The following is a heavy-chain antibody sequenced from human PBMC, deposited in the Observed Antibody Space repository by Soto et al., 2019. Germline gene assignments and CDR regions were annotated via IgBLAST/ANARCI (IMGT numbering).Heavy chain of an antibody. Sequence: VQLVESGGGVVQPGRSLRLSCAASGFTFSSYGMHWVRQAPGKGLEWVAVISYDGSNKYYADSVKGRFTISRDNSKNTLYLQMNSLRAEDTAVYYCAKPTQQWLVRGYYMDVWGKGTTVTVSS. V-gene: IGHV3-30*18. CDR1: GFTFSSYG. D-gene: IGHD6-19*01. J-gene: IGHJ6*03. CDR2: ISYDGSNK. CDR3: AKPTQQWLVRGYYMDV.